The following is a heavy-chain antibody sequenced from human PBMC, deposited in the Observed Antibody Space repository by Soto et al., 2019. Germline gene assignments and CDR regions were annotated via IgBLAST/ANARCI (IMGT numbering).Heavy chain of an antibody. CDR3: ASGPVQNTHYYYGMDV. Sequence: QVQLVQSGAEVKKPGSSVKVSCKASGGTFSSYTISWVRQAPGQGREWMGRIIPILGIANYAQKFQGRVTITADKSTSTAYMELSSLRSEDTAVYYCASGPVQNTHYYYGMDVWGQGTTVTVSS. CDR2: IIPILGIA. D-gene: IGHD3-10*01. V-gene: IGHV1-69*02. J-gene: IGHJ6*02. CDR1: GGTFSSYT.